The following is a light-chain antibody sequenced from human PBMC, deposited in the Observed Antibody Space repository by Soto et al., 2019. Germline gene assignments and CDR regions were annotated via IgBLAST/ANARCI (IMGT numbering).Light chain of an antibody. J-gene: IGLJ2*01. Sequence: QSVLTQPPSVSGAPGQRVTISCTGSSSYIGAGYDVHWYQQLPGTAPKLLIYGNSNRPSGVPDRFSGSKSGTSASLAITGLQAEDEADYYCQSYDSSLSGSNVVFGGGTKVTVL. V-gene: IGLV1-40*01. CDR2: GNS. CDR1: SSYIGAGYD. CDR3: QSYDSSLSGSNVV.